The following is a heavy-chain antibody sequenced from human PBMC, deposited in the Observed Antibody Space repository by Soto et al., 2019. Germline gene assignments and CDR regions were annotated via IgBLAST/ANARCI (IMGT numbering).Heavy chain of an antibody. D-gene: IGHD3-3*01. CDR3: AKWSYLDY. CDR1: GFSFASFA. V-gene: IGHV3-23*01. CDR2: ISGSDGKT. J-gene: IGHJ4*02. Sequence: GGSLRLSCTTSGFSFASFAMTWVRQAPGKGLEWVATISGSDGKTYYADSVKGRFSISRDTSRNTLYLQMNSLRADDTAIYYCAKWSYLDYWGQGTRVTVS.